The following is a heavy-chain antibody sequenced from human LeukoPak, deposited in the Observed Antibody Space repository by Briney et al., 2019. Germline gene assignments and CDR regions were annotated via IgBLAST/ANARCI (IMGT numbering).Heavy chain of an antibody. V-gene: IGHV3-64D*09. CDR3: VKDLRGGGYYTSFDY. D-gene: IGHD3-10*01. Sequence: PGRSLRLSCAASGFTFSRYGMHWVRQAPGKGLEHVSTINTNGDDTYYADSVKGRFTISRDNSKRTLYLQMSSLRAEDTAVYYCVKDLRGGGYYTSFDYWGQGTLVTVSS. J-gene: IGHJ4*02. CDR1: GFTFSRYG. CDR2: INTNGDDT.